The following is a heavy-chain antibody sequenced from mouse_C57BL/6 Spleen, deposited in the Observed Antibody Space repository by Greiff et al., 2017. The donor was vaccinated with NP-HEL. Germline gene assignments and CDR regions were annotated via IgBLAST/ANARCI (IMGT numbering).Heavy chain of an antibody. J-gene: IGHJ2*01. CDR1: GYTFTSYW. CDR2: IYPSDSET. CDR3: ARRATVVATYFDY. V-gene: IGHV1-61*01. D-gene: IGHD1-1*01. Sequence: QVQLQQPGAELVRPGSSVKLSCKASGYTFTSYWMDWVKQRPGQGLEWIGNIYPSDSETHYNQKFKDKATLTVDKSSSTAYMQLSSLTSEDSAVYYCARRATVVATYFDYWGQGTTLTVSS.